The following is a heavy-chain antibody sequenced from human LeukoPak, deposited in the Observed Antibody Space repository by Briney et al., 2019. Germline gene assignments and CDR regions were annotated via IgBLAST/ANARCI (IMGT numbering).Heavy chain of an antibody. CDR1: GGPISPYY. J-gene: IGHJ6*02. Sequence: PSETLSLTCIVSGGPISPYYWSWIRQPAGKGLEWIGRIYSTGSTNYNPSFKSRVTMSVDTSKNQFSLKASSVTAADTAVYYCARAAGAYALDVWGQGITVTVSS. CDR2: IYSTGST. CDR3: ARAAGAYALDV. D-gene: IGHD7-27*01. V-gene: IGHV4-4*07.